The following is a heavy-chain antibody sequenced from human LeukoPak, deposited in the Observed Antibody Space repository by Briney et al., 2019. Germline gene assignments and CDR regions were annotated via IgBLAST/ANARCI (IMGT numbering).Heavy chain of an antibody. Sequence: SETLSLTCTVSGGSISSYYWSWIRQPAGKGLEWIGRIYTSGSTNYNPSLKSRVTMSVDTSKNQFSLKLSSVTAADTAVYYCARDYCSGGSCYGTPGAFDIWGQGTMVTVSS. V-gene: IGHV4-4*07. D-gene: IGHD2-15*01. CDR1: GGSISSYY. J-gene: IGHJ3*02. CDR3: ARDYCSGGSCYGTPGAFDI. CDR2: IYTSGST.